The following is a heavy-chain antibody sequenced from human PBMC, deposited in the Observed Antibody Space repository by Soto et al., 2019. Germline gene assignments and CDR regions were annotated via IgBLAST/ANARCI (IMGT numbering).Heavy chain of an antibody. CDR3: ARGYYDRSGYYLDP. CDR1: GVSIGRSHW. J-gene: IGHJ5*02. D-gene: IGHD3-22*01. Sequence: PSETVSLNSAVSGVSIGRSHWWTWVRQPPEKGLQWIGEMHHSGATNYNPSLKSRMTTSVDKAKNQFSLQLTSVTAADTAVYYCARGYYDRSGYYLDPWGQG. CDR2: MHHSGAT. V-gene: IGHV4-4*02.